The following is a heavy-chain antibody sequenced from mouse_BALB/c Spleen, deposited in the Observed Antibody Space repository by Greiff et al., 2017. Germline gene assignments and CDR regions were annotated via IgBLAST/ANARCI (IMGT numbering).Heavy chain of an antibody. J-gene: IGHJ3*01. CDR1: GFTFSSFG. CDR2: ISSGSSTI. Sequence: DVQLVESGGGLVQPGGSRKLSCAASGFTFSSFGMHWVRQAPEKGLEWVAYISSGSSTIYYADTVKGRFTISRDNPKNTLFLQMTSLRSEDTAMYYCARASSYDWFAYWGQGTLVTVSA. D-gene: IGHD1-1*01. V-gene: IGHV5-17*02. CDR3: ARASSYDWFAY.